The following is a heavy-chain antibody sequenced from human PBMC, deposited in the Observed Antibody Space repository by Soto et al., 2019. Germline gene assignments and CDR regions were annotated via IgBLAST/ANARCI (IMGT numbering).Heavy chain of an antibody. D-gene: IGHD2-2*01. CDR2: ISPSSSAI. V-gene: IGHV3-48*02. CDR3: ARDSPSCTSTSCLFDR. CDR1: GFAFSSFA. J-gene: IGHJ4*02. Sequence: GSLRLSCAASGFAFSSFAMNWARQAPGKGLEWLAFISPSSSAIYYADSVKGRFTVSRDNVKNLVFLQVNSLSDEDTAVYFCARDSPSCTSTSCLFDRWGQGTLVTVSS.